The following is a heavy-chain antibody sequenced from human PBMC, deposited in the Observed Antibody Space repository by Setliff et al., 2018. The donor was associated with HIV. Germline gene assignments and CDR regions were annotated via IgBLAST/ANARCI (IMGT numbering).Heavy chain of an antibody. J-gene: IGHJ5*02. CDR2: MNQDGTEI. D-gene: IGHD2-8*01. V-gene: IGHV3-7*01. CDR1: GFIFSDYW. Sequence: GGSLRLSCVTSGFIFSDYWMAWVRQAPGKGLEWVANMNQDGTEINYVDSVKGRFTISRDNSKDTLYLDLNSLRSEDTAVYYCVRDDSNGPNSLDPWGQGTLVTVSS. CDR3: VRDDSNGPNSLDP.